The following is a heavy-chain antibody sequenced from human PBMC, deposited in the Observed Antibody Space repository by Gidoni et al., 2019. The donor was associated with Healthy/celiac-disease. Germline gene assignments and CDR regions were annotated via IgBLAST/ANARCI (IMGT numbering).Heavy chain of an antibody. J-gene: IGHJ4*02. V-gene: IGHV3-72*01. CDR1: GFTFSDHY. CDR3: AKEMATRKGYLDY. D-gene: IGHD5-12*01. Sequence: EVQLVESGGGLVQPGGSLRLSCAASGFTFSDHYMDWVRQAPGKGLEWVGRTRNKANSYTTEYAASVKGRFTISRYDSKNSLYLQMNSLKTEDTAVYYCAKEMATRKGYLDYWGQGTLVTVSS. CDR2: TRNKANSYTT.